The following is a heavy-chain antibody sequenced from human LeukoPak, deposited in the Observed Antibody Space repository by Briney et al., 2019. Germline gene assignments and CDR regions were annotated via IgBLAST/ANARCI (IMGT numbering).Heavy chain of an antibody. Sequence: GGSLRLSCTASGFAFDEHGMSWVRQVPGKGLEWVSGINWSGGSTGYADPLRGRFTISRDNAKNSLYLQMDSLRAEDTALYYCARAPITSPFYLDYWGQGTLVTVSS. D-gene: IGHD2-2*01. J-gene: IGHJ4*02. CDR2: INWSGGST. V-gene: IGHV3-20*04. CDR3: ARAPITSPFYLDY. CDR1: GFAFDEHG.